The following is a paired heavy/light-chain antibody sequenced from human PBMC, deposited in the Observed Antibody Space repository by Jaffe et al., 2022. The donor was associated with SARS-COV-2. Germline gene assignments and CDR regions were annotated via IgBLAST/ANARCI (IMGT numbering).Light chain of an antibody. CDR3: QQYNTFSRT. CDR1: QSISSW. Sequence: DIQMTQSPSTLSASVGDRVTITCRATQSISSWLAWYQQKPGKAPKLLIYKASTLEGGVPSRFSGSGSGTEFTLTISSLQPDDFATYYCQQYNTFSRTFGQGTKVEIK. CDR2: KAS. J-gene: IGKJ1*01. V-gene: IGKV1-5*03.
Heavy chain of an antibody. V-gene: IGHV3-48*02. Sequence: EVQLVESGGGLVQPGGSLRLSCAASGFTFSFYSMNWVRQAPGKGLEWVSYISGSSSSSNSINYSDSVKGRFTISRDDAKNSLYLQMNSLRDEDTAVYYCARILPGSGNYGSFDIWGQGTMVTVSS. CDR3: ARILPGSGNYGSFDI. J-gene: IGHJ3*02. D-gene: IGHD3-10*01. CDR2: ISGSSSSSNSI. CDR1: GFTFSFYS.